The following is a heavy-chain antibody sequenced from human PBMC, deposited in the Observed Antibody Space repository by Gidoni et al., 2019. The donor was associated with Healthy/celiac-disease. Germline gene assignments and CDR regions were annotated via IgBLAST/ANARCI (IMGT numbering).Heavy chain of an antibody. V-gene: IGHV4-61*01. CDR1: GGSVSSGSYY. J-gene: IGHJ6*03. CDR3: ARDSITGTTSAYYYYYMDV. CDR2: IYYSGST. D-gene: IGHD1-7*01. Sequence: QVQLQESGPGLVKPSETLSLTCTVSGGSVSSGSYYWSWIRQPPGKGLEWIGYIYYSGSTNYNPSLKSRVTISVDTSKNQFSLKLSSVTAADTAVYYCARDSITGTTSAYYYYYMDVWGKGTTVTVSS.